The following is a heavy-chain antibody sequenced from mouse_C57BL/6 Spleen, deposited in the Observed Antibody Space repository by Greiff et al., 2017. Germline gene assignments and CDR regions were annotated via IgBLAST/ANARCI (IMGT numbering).Heavy chain of an antibody. CDR3: ARSPYRTAWFAY. CDR1: GYTFTSYW. J-gene: IGHJ3*01. Sequence: VQLQQPGAELVMPGASVKLSCKASGYTFTSYWMHWVKQRPGQGLEWIGEIDPSDSYTNYNQKFKGKSTLTVDKSSSTAYLQLSSLTSEASAVYYGARSPYRTAWFAYWGQGTLVTVSA. CDR2: IDPSDSYT. D-gene: IGHD2-14*01. V-gene: IGHV1-69*01.